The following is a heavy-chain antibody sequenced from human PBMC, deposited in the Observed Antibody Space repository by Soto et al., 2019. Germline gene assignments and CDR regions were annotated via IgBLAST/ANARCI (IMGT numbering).Heavy chain of an antibody. D-gene: IGHD4-17*01. Sequence: ETLSLTCTVSGGSISSYYWSWIRQPPGKGLEWIGYIYYSGSTNYNPSLKSRVTISVDTSKNQFSLKLSSVTAADTAVYYCARTVYGSRWFDPWGQGTLVTVSS. CDR2: IYYSGST. J-gene: IGHJ5*02. V-gene: IGHV4-59*01. CDR3: ARTVYGSRWFDP. CDR1: GGSISSYY.